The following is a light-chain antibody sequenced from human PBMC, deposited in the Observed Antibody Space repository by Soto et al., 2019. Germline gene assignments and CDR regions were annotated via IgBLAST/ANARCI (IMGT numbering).Light chain of an antibody. CDR2: GAS. J-gene: IGKJ2*02. V-gene: IGKV3-15*01. CDR3: HQYKNWRT. CDR1: QSVDSH. Sequence: EIVMTQSPATLSVSPGERATISCRASQSVDSHLAWYQQKPGQAPRLLIYGASTRATGIPARFTGSGSGTEFTLTISSLQSEDFAVYYCHQYKNWRTFGQGTKLEIK.